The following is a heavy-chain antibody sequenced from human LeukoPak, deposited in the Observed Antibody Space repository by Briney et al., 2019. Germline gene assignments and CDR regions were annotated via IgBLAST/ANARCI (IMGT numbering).Heavy chain of an antibody. CDR2: ISSSGSTI. CDR1: GFTFSSYE. D-gene: IGHD3-22*01. CDR3: ARDRATYYYDSSGYFPIDY. Sequence: GGSLRLSCAASGFTFSSYEMNWVRQAPGKGLEWVSYISSSGSTIYYADSVKGRFTISRDNAKNSLYLQMNSLRAEDTAVYYCARDRATYYYDSSGYFPIDYWGQGTLVTVSS. J-gene: IGHJ4*02. V-gene: IGHV3-48*03.